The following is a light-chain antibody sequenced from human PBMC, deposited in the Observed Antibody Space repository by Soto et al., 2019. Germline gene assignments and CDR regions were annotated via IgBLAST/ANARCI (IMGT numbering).Light chain of an antibody. CDR1: QSVSSSY. Sequence: ETVLTPSPCTLSISQADRAPLSCRASQSVSSSYLAWYQQKPGQAPRLLIYDASRRATGIPDRFSGSGSGTDFTLTISRLEPEDFAVYYCQQYGSTPRTFGQGTKVDIK. CDR3: QQYGSTPRT. CDR2: DAS. V-gene: IGKV3-20*01. J-gene: IGKJ1*01.